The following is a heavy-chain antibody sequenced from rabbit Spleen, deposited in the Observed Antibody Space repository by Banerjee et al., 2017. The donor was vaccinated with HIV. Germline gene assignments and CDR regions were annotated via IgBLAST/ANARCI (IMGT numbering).Heavy chain of an antibody. CDR2: MYMATGST. CDR1: GFSFSNKAV. J-gene: IGHJ4*01. V-gene: IGHV1S45*01. Sequence: QEQLVESGGGLVKPEESLTLTCTASGFSFSNKAVMCWVRQAPGKGLEWITCMYMATGSTYYANWAKGRFIISKSSSTMVTLQMTSLTAAVTATYFCVRGIDWMFRLWGPGTLVTVS. CDR3: VRGIDWMFRL. D-gene: IGHD2-1*01.